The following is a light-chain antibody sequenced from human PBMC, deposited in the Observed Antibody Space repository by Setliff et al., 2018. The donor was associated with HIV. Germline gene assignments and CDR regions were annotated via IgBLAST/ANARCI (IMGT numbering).Light chain of an antibody. CDR2: DVS. V-gene: IGLV2-14*03. Sequence: SVLTQPASVSGSPGQSITISCTGTSSDVGGYNYVSWYQHHPGKAPKLMIYDVSKRPSGVSNRFSGSKSGNTASLTISGLQAEDEADYYCSSYTSNNSGVFGTGTKVTVL. CDR1: SSDVGGYNY. J-gene: IGLJ1*01. CDR3: SSYTSNNSGV.